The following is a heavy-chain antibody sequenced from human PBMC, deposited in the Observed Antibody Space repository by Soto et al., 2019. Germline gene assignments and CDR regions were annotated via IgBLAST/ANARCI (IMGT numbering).Heavy chain of an antibody. Sequence: QVQLVQSGAEVKKPGSSVKVSCKASGGTFSSYAISWVRQAPGQGLEWMGGIIPIFGTANYAQKFQGRVTITADEATSPAYMELSSLRSEDTAVYYCARDEGGGDYVWYFDLWGRGTLVTVSS. D-gene: IGHD4-17*01. CDR3: ARDEGGGDYVWYFDL. V-gene: IGHV1-69*12. CDR2: IIPIFGTA. CDR1: GGTFSSYA. J-gene: IGHJ2*01.